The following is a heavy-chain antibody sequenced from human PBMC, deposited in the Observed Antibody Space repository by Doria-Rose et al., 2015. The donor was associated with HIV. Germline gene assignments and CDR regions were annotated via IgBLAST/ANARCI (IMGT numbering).Heavy chain of an antibody. D-gene: IGHD6-13*01. CDR2: IYYNGSH. J-gene: IGHJ4*02. CDR1: GGSISGGGYY. CDR3: ARCGTAATGYYFDY. V-gene: IGHV4-31*03. Sequence: QVQLVESGPGLVKPSQTLSLTCSVSGGSISGGGYYWSWIRQQPGKGLEWIGYIYYNGSHYYNPSLKSRVTISVDTSKNQFSLKLSSVTAADTAVYYCARCGTAATGYYFDYWGQGTLVTVSS.